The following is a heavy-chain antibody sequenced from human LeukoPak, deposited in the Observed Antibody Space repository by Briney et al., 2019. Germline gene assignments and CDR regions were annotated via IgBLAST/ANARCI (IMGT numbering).Heavy chain of an antibody. Sequence: PSETLSLTCTVSGGSISSGGYYWSWIRQHPGKGLEWIGYIYYSGSTYYNPSLKSRVTISVDTSKNQFSLKLSSVTAADTAVYYCARSITMVRGVMAFTFDYWGQGTLVTVSS. D-gene: IGHD3-10*01. CDR3: ARSITMVRGVMAFTFDY. CDR1: GGSISSGGYY. CDR2: IYYSGST. V-gene: IGHV4-31*03. J-gene: IGHJ4*02.